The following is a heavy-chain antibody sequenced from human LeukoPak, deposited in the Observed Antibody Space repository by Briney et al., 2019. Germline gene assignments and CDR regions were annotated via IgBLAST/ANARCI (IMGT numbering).Heavy chain of an antibody. CDR1: GDSISPYY. CDR2: FFYRGST. D-gene: IGHD6-6*01. CDR3: ARGSYNWFDP. V-gene: IGHV4-59*01. Sequence: SETLSLTCTVSGDSISPYYWSWIRQPPGKGLEWVGYFFYRGSTNYNASLKSRVTISLDTSKNQFSLKLSSVTAADTAVYYCARGSYNWFDPWGQGTLVTVSS. J-gene: IGHJ5*02.